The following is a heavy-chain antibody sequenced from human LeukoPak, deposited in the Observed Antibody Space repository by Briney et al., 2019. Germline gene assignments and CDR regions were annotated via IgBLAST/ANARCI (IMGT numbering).Heavy chain of an antibody. Sequence: PGGSLRLSCAASGFTFSSYEMNWVRQAPGGGLEWVANIKEDGSEKYYVDSVKGRFTISRDNAKISLYLQMNSLRAEDTAVYYCASQFWWAAVAGTTLDYWGQGTLVTVSS. CDR1: GFTFSSYE. D-gene: IGHD6-19*01. CDR2: IKEDGSEK. J-gene: IGHJ4*02. V-gene: IGHV3-7*05. CDR3: ASQFWWAAVAGTTLDY.